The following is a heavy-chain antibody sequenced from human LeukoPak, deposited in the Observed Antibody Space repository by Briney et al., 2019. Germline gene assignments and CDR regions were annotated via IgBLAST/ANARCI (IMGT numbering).Heavy chain of an antibody. CDR3: AKDRGYSSSWGPQYYFDY. V-gene: IGHV3-23*01. CDR1: GFTFSSYA. D-gene: IGHD6-13*01. Sequence: TGGSLRLSCAASGFTFSSYAMSWVGQAPGKGLEWVSAISGSGGSTYYADSVKGRFTISRDNSKNTLYLQMNSLRAEDTAVYYCAKDRGYSSSWGPQYYFDYWGQGTLVTVSS. CDR2: ISGSGGST. J-gene: IGHJ4*02.